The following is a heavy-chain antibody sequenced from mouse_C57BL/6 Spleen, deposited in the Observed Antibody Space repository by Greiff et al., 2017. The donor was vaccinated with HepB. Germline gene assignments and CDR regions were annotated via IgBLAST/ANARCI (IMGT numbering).Heavy chain of an antibody. V-gene: IGHV1-64*01. CDR2: IHPNSGST. CDR3: AREGAYDSNFLFAY. D-gene: IGHD2-5*01. CDR1: GYTFTSYW. J-gene: IGHJ3*01. Sequence: VQLQQSGAELVKPGASVKLSCKASGYTFTSYWMHWVKQRPGQGLEWIGMIHPNSGSTNYNEKFKSKATLTVDKSSSTAYMQLSSLTSEDSAVYDCAREGAYDSNFLFAYWGQGTLVTVSA.